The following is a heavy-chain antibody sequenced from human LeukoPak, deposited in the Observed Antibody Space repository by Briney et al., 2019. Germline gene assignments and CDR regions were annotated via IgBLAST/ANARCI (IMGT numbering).Heavy chain of an antibody. V-gene: IGHV3-48*04. D-gene: IGHD3-22*01. CDR2: ISSGSSTI. Sequence: AGGSLRLSCAASGFTFSTFDMNWVRQAPGKGLEWVSYISSGSSTIYYADSVKGRFTISRDNAKNSLYLQMNSLRAEDTAVYYCASPYDSSGYSYYYYGMDVWGQGTTATVSS. CDR1: GFTFSTFD. CDR3: ASPYDSSGYSYYYYGMDV. J-gene: IGHJ6*02.